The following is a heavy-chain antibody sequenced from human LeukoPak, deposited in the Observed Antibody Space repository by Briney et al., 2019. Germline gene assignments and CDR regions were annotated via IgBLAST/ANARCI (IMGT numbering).Heavy chain of an antibody. CDR3: ARDRSGSGWSHFDY. D-gene: IGHD6-19*01. CDR2: IYYSGNT. CDR1: GGSISSGGYY. Sequence: SQTLSLTCTVSGGSISSGGYYWSWIRQHPGKGLERIGYIYYSGNTYYNPSLKSRVSISVDTSKNQFSLKLSSVTAADTAVYYCARDRSGSGWSHFDYWGQGTLVTVSS. J-gene: IGHJ4*02. V-gene: IGHV4-31*03.